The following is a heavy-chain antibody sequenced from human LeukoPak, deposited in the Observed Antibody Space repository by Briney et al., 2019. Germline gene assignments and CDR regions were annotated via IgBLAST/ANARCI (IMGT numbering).Heavy chain of an antibody. J-gene: IGHJ4*02. Sequence: GASVKVSCKASGYTFTSYGISWVRQAPGQGLEWMGWINPNSGGTNYAQKFQGRVTMTRDTSISTAYMELSRLRSDDTAVYYCARDLIRYFDWLAFDYWGQGTLDTVSS. D-gene: IGHD3-9*01. V-gene: IGHV1-2*02. CDR2: INPNSGGT. CDR3: ARDLIRYFDWLAFDY. CDR1: GYTFTSYG.